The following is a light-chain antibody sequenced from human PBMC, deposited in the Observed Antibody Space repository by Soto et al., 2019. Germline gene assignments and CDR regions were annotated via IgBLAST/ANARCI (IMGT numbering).Light chain of an antibody. CDR1: SSDVGGYNY. V-gene: IGLV2-14*03. CDR3: SSYTTSNTRQIV. CDR2: DVS. Sequence: QSALTQPASVSGSPRQSITISCTGTSSDVGGYNYVSWYQHHPGKAPKLMIFDVSNRPSGVSNRFSGSKSGNMASLTISGLQPEDEADYYCSSYTTSNTRQIVFGTGTKVTVL. J-gene: IGLJ1*01.